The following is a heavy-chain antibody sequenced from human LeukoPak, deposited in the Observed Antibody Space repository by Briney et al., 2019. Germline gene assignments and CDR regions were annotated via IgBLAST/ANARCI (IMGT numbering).Heavy chain of an antibody. CDR1: GGSFSGYY. CDR3: TSRGTGGSGY. J-gene: IGHJ4*02. D-gene: IGHD3-10*01. CDR2: INHSGSI. Sequence: PSETLSLTCAVYGGSFSGYYWSWIRQPPGKGLEWIGEINHSGSINYNPSLKSRVTISVDTSKNQFSLKLSSVTAADTAVYYRTSRGTGGSGYWGQGTLVTVSS. V-gene: IGHV4-34*01.